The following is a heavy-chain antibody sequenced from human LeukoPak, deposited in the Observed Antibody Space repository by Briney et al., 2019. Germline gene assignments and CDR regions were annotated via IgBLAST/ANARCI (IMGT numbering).Heavy chain of an antibody. J-gene: IGHJ6*02. CDR2: IVVGSGNT. CDR1: GFTFTSSA. D-gene: IGHD4/OR15-4a*01. Sequence: ASVKVSCKASGFTFTSSAVQWVRQARGQRLEWIGWIVVGSGNTNHAQKFQERVTITRDMSTSTAYMELSSLRSEDTAVYYCAADLVVTTGYYYYGMDVWGQGTTVTVSS. V-gene: IGHV1-58*01. CDR3: AADLVVTTGYYYYGMDV.